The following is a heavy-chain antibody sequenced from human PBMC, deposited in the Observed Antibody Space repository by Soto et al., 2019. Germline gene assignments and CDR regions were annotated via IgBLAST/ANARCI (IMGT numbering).Heavy chain of an antibody. CDR3: ARREAVAGANDY. CDR2: ISAINTGT. Sequence: EVQLLESGGGLVQPGGSLRLSCAASGFTFSNFPMGWVRQVPGKGLERVSLISAINTGTYYADSVKGRFTISRDNSKNTQYMQKNSLRADDTAIYYRARREAVAGANDYWGQGTLVTVST. D-gene: IGHD6-19*01. J-gene: IGHJ4*02. V-gene: IGHV3-23*01. CDR1: GFTFSNFP.